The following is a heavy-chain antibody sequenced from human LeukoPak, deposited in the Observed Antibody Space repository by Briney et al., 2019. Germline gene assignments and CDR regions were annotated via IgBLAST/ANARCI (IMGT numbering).Heavy chain of an antibody. CDR2: ISSSSTII. J-gene: IGHJ4*02. D-gene: IGHD6-19*01. V-gene: IGHV3-48*01. CDR3: ARGGYSSGLN. Sequence: GGSLRLSCAASGFTFNSYMMNWVRQAPGKGLEWVSYISSSSTIISYADSVKGRFTISRDNAKNSLYLQMNSLRAEDTAVYYCARGGYSSGLNWGQGTLVTVSS. CDR1: GFTFNSYM.